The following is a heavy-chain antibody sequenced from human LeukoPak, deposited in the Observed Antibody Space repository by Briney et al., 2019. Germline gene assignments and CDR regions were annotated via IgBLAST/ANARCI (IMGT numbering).Heavy chain of an antibody. V-gene: IGHV1-69*05. J-gene: IGHJ4*02. CDR3: ARGPPWGDYVPFGYYFDY. CDR1: GGTFSSYA. CDR2: IIPIFGTA. Sequence: SVKVSCKASGGTFSSYAISWVRQAPGQGLEWMGGIIPIFGTANYAQRFQGRVTITTDESTSTAYMELSSLRSEDTAVYYCARGPPWGDYVPFGYYFDYWGQGTLVTVSS. D-gene: IGHD4-17*01.